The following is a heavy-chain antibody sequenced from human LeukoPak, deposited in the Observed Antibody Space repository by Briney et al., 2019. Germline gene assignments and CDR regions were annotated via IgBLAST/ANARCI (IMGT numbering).Heavy chain of an antibody. CDR3: AKDGGDYGFDY. V-gene: IGHV3-23*01. CDR1: GFRFTDYA. CDR2: IRGSGDRT. Sequence: PGGSLRLSCVASGFRFTDYAMTWVRQAPGEGLEWVSAIRGSGDRTSYVDSVKGRFTISRDNSKNTLYLQMNSLRAEDTAVYYCAKDGGDYGFDYWGQGTLVTVSS. D-gene: IGHD4-17*01. J-gene: IGHJ4*02.